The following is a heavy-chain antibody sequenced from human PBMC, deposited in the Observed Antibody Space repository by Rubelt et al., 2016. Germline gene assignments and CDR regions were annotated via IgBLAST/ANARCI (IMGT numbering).Heavy chain of an antibody. CDR1: GGSFSGYY. CDR3: ARDILAAAGPANGMDV. V-gene: IGHV4-34*01. CDR2: INHSGST. Sequence: QVQLQQWGAGLLKPSETLSLTCAVYGGSFSGYYWIGEINHSGSTNYNPSLKSRVTISVDTSKNQSSLSLSAVTAADTAVYYCARDILAAAGPANGMDVWGQGTTVTVSS. D-gene: IGHD6-13*01. J-gene: IGHJ6*02.